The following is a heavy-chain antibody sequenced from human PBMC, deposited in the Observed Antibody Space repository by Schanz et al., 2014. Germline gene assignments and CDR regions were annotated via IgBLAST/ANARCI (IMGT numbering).Heavy chain of an antibody. D-gene: IGHD2-2*01. Sequence: QVQLVESGGCVVQPGRSLRLSCAASGFTFSSYGMHWVRQAPGKGLEWVAVIWYDGSNKYYADSVKGRFTISRDNSKNTLYLQMNSLRAEDTAVYYCANEKAHCSSTSCSYYFDYWGQGPLVTVSS. CDR1: GFTFSSYG. V-gene: IGHV3-33*06. CDR2: IWYDGSNK. CDR3: ANEKAHCSSTSCSYYFDY. J-gene: IGHJ4*02.